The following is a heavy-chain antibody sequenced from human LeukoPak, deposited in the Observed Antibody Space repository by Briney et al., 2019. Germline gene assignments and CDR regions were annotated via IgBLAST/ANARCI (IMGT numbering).Heavy chain of an antibody. J-gene: IGHJ5*02. D-gene: IGHD5/OR15-5a*01. CDR2: MHPGESEI. V-gene: IGHV5-51*01. Sequence: ESLKISCKASGYSFNNYWIACVRQKPGKGLEWMGIMHPGESEINYSPSFEGQVTISADTSISTAYLEWYSLKASDSATYYCAKTIASLGSGARYFDPWGQGTMITVSS. CDR3: AKTIASLGSGARYFDP. CDR1: GYSFNNYW.